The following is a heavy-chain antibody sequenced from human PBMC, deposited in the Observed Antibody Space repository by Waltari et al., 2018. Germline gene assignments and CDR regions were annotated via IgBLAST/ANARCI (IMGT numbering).Heavy chain of an antibody. CDR1: GYTLTELS. D-gene: IGHD4-17*01. CDR2: FDPEDSET. CDR3: ATVSRGDYGDAFDI. V-gene: IGHV1-24*01. Sequence: QVQLVQSGAEVKKPGASVKVSCKVSGYTLTELSMHWVRQAPGKGLEWMGGFDPEDSETIYAQKCQGRVTMTEDTSTDTAYMELSSLRSRDTAVYYCATVSRGDYGDAFDIWGQGTMVIVSS. J-gene: IGHJ3*02.